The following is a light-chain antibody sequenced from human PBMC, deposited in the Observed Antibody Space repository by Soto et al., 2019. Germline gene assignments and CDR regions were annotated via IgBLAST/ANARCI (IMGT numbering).Light chain of an antibody. CDR1: QSVSSNY. CDR2: GAS. Sequence: EIVMTQSPGTLSLSPGEGATLSCRASQSVSSNYLAWYQKKPGQAPRLLIYGASSRATGIPDRFSGSGSGTDFTITXXRXEPEDFAVYYCQQYGRSRVTFGGGNKVDNK. CDR3: QQYGRSRVT. V-gene: IGKV3-20*01. J-gene: IGKJ4*01.